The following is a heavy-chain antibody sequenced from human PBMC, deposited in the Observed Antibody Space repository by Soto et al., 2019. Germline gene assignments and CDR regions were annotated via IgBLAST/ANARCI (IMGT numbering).Heavy chain of an antibody. J-gene: IGHJ4*02. CDR3: ARGGHVVVVPAALDY. CDR1: GDTFTDYY. D-gene: IGHD2-21*02. CDR2: VNPSGGHT. Sequence: QVQLVQSGAEVKKPGASVKVSCKASGDTFTDYYIHWVRQAPGQGLEWMGTVNPSGGHTTYAQHFLGRMTMTRDTATSTLSMELTSLTSEDTAVYYCARGGHVVVVPAALDYWGQGTLVTVSS. V-gene: IGHV1-46*01.